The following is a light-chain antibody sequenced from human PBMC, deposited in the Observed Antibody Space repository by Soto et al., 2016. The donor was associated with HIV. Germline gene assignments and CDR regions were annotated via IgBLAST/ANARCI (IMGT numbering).Light chain of an antibody. V-gene: IGLV3-21*03. CDR3: QVWDSSSDVV. Sequence: SYELTQAPSVSVAPGKTARITCGGNNIGSKSVHWYQQKPGRAPVLVVYDDSDRPSGIPDRFSGSNSGNTATLTISRVEAGDEADYYCQVWDSSSDVVFGGGTKLTVL. CDR1: NIGSKS. CDR2: DDS. J-gene: IGLJ2*01.